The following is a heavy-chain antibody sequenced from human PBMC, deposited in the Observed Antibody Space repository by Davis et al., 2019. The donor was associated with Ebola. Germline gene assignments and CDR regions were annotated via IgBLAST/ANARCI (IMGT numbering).Heavy chain of an antibody. CDR3: ARGWLRGGMDV. CDR1: GDSVSSGG. V-gene: IGHV6-1*01. J-gene: IGHJ6*02. Sequence: HSQTLSLTCAISGDSVSSGGWNWIRQSPSRGLEWLGRIYYSSKWYNHYAVSMKSRITINPDTSKNQFSLQLNSVTPEDTALYYCARGWLRGGMDVWGEGTTVTV. D-gene: IGHD5-18*01. CDR2: IYYSSKWYN.